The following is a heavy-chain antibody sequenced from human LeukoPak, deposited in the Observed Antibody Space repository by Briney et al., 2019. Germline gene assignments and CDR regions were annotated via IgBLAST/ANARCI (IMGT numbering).Heavy chain of an antibody. J-gene: IGHJ4*02. D-gene: IGHD3-22*01. CDR1: GFTFSSYA. CDR3: AKDRPNYYGTNGHYYRRDGDC. CDR2: ISGSGGST. V-gene: IGHV3-23*01. Sequence: PGGSLRLSCAASGFTFSSYAMSWVRQAPGKGLEWVSAISGSGGSTYYADSVKGRFTIFRDNSRNTLYLQMNSLRAEDTAVYYCAKDRPNYYGTNGHYYRRDGDCWGQGTLVTVSS.